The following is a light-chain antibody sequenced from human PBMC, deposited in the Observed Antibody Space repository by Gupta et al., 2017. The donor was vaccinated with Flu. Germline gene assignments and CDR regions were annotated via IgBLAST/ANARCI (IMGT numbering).Light chain of an antibody. CDR3: GVWDSSLSVWV. CDR2: ENT. V-gene: IGLV1-51*02. Sequence: QSVLTQPPSVSAAPGQTVTISGSGGTSNLGINYVSWYQLLPGVAPNLLIWENTRRRSGIPDRFSGSRYGTSATMGIAGLQTGDEADYYCGVWDSSLSVWVFGGGTKLTVL. J-gene: IGLJ3*02. CDR1: TSNLGINY.